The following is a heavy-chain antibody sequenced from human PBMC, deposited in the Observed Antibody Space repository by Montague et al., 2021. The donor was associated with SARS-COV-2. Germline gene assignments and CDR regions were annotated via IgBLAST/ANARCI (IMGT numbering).Heavy chain of an antibody. CDR2: IDWDDDK. CDR1: GFSLSTSGMC. Sequence: PALVKPTQTLTLTCTFPGFSLSTSGMCVSWIRQPPGKALEWLARIDWDDDKYYSTSLKTRLTISKDTSKNQVVLTMTNMDPVDTATYYCARMSVRGVIFDYWGQGTLVTVSS. D-gene: IGHD3-10*01. CDR3: ARMSVRGVIFDY. J-gene: IGHJ4*02. V-gene: IGHV2-70*11.